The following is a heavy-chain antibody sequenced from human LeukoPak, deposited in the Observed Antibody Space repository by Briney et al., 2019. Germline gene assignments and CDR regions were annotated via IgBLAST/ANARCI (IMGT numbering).Heavy chain of an antibody. CDR1: GFTFDDYG. Sequence: PGGSLRLSCAASGFTFDDYGMSWVRQAPGKGLEWVSYISSSGSTIYYADSVKGRFTISRDNAKNSLYLQMNSLRAEDTAVYYCARDVAIRWELPPYYFDYWGQGTLVTVSS. D-gene: IGHD1-26*01. J-gene: IGHJ4*02. V-gene: IGHV3-11*04. CDR3: ARDVAIRWELPPYYFDY. CDR2: ISSSGSTI.